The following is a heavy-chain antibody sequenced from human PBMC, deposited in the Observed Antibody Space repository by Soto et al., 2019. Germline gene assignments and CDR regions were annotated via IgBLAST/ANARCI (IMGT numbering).Heavy chain of an antibody. Sequence: PGDCLRISCPIAGDSFTYYWSGWVHQLPGKGREWMGIMYPGDSDTRYSPSFQGHVTITVDKSTSTAYLQWNTLKASDTAMYYCARHISKFGYYYYALDVWGQGTTVTVAS. V-gene: IGHV5-51*07. J-gene: IGHJ6*02. D-gene: IGHD3-10*01. CDR2: MYPGDSDT. CDR1: GDSFTYYW. CDR3: ARHISKFGYYYYALDV.